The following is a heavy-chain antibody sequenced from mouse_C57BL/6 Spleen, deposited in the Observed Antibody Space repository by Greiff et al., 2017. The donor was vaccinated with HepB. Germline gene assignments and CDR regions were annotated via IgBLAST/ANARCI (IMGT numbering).Heavy chain of an antibody. CDR3: ARRIGITTVVATDYAMDY. CDR2: IWSGGST. CDR1: GFSLTSYG. Sequence: QVQLKESGPGLVQPSQSLSITCTVSGFSLTSYGVHWVRQSPGKGLEWLGVIWSGGSTDYNAAFISRLSISKDNSKSQVFFKMNSLQADDTAIYYCARRIGITTVVATDYAMDYWGQRTSVTVSS. J-gene: IGHJ4*01. V-gene: IGHV2-2*01. D-gene: IGHD1-1*01.